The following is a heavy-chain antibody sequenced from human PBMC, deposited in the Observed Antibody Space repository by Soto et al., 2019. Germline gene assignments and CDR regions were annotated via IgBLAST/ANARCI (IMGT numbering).Heavy chain of an antibody. CDR1: GGTFSSYA. Sequence: RASVKVSCEASGGTFSSYAISCVRQAPGQGLEWMGGIIPIFGTANYAQKFQGRVTITADKSTSTAYMELSSLRSEDTAVYYCARGKPLNAAMVPYYFDYWGQGTLVTVSS. CDR3: ARGKPLNAAMVPYYFDY. CDR2: IIPIFGTA. J-gene: IGHJ4*02. V-gene: IGHV1-69*06. D-gene: IGHD5-18*01.